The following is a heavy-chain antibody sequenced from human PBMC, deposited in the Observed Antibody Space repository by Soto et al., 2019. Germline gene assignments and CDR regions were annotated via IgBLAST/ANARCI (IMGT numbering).Heavy chain of an antibody. D-gene: IGHD3-3*01. CDR1: GFTFSSYS. CDR3: ARSDFGLVTPPWWFDP. CDR2: ISSSSSYI. J-gene: IGHJ5*02. V-gene: IGHV3-21*01. Sequence: EVQLVESGGGLVKPGGSLRLSCAASGFTFSSYSMNWVRQAPGKGLEWVSSISSSSSYIYYADSVKGRFTISRDNAKNSLYLQMNSLRAEDTAVYYCARSDFGLVTPPWWFDPWGQGTLVTVSS.